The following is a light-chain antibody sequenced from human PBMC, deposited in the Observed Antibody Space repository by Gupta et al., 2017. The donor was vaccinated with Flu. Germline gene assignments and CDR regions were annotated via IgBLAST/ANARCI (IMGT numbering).Light chain of an antibody. J-gene: IGKJ5*01. CDR3: QQSYSTPA. CDR1: QSISSY. CDR2: AAS. V-gene: IGKV1-39*01. Sequence: XXQMTXXXSSLXASVGDRVTITCRASQSISSYLNWYQQKPGKAPKLLIYAASSLQSGVPSRFSGSGSGTDFTLTISSLQPEDFATYYCQQSYSTPAFGQGTRLEIK.